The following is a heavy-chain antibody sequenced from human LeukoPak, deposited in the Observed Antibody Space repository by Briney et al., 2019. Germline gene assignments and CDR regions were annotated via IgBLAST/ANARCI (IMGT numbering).Heavy chain of an antibody. J-gene: IGHJ6*03. Sequence: SETLSLTCTVSGYSISSGYYWGWIRQPPGKGLEWIWSIYHSGSTYYNPSLKSRVTISVDTSKNQFSLKLSSVTAADTAVYYCARAPGYYYDSSSYYSPYVYYMDVWGKGATVTVSS. CDR2: IYHSGST. CDR1: GYSISSGYY. D-gene: IGHD3-22*01. V-gene: IGHV4-38-2*02. CDR3: ARAPGYYYDSSSYYSPYVYYMDV.